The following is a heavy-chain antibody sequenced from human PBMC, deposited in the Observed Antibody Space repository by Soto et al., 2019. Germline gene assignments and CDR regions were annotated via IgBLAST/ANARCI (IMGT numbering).Heavy chain of an antibody. CDR2: ISSSGDTI. CDR3: ARGEYRLY. D-gene: IGHD3-16*02. J-gene: IGHJ4*02. Sequence: PGVSLRLSCAASGFTFSSYEMNWVRQAPGKGLEWLSYISSSGDTIYYAFSVRGRFTISRDNAKNSVYMEMNSLSVEDTAVYYCARGEYRLYWGQGTLVTVSS. CDR1: GFTFSSYE. V-gene: IGHV3-48*03.